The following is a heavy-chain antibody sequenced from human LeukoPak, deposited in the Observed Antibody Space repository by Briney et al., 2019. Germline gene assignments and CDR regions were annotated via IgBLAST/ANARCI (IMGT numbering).Heavy chain of an antibody. V-gene: IGHV1-2*02. CDR1: GYTFTGYY. Sequence: ASVKVSCKASGYTFTGYYMHWVRQAPGQGLEWMGWINPNSGGTNYAQKFQGRVTMTRDTSISTAYMELSRLRSDDTAVYYCAGVLGSPVGWFDYWGQGTLVTVSS. D-gene: IGHD2-15*01. CDR3: AGVLGSPVGWFDY. J-gene: IGHJ4*02. CDR2: INPNSGGT.